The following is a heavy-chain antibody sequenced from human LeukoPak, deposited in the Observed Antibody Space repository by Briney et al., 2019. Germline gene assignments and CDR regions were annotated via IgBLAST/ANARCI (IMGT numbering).Heavy chain of an antibody. D-gene: IGHD3-22*01. CDR3: AKFGDSSGYYYSYGYYGLDV. CDR2: ISGSGGNT. V-gene: IGHV3-23*01. Sequence: GGSLRLSCAASGFTVSTNCMTWVRQAPGKGLEWVSAISGSGGNTYYADSVKGRFTFSRENSKNTLYLQINSLSAEDTAVYYCAKFGDSSGYYYSYGYYGLDVWGQGTTVTVSS. CDR1: GFTVSTNC. J-gene: IGHJ6*02.